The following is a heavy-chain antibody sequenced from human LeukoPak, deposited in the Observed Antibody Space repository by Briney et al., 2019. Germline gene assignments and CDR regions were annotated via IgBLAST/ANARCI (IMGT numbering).Heavy chain of an antibody. J-gene: IGHJ4*02. CDR2: ISGSATGT. Sequence: GGSLRLSCAASGFTFDSYAMGWVRRAPGRGLEWVSAISGSATGTYYADSVKGRFTISRDNSKKTLHLQMNSLRAEDTAIYYCAKSGEYSRSSAPYNYFDYWGQGTLATVSS. CDR1: GFTFDSYA. D-gene: IGHD6-6*01. CDR3: AKSGEYSRSSAPYNYFDY. V-gene: IGHV3-23*01.